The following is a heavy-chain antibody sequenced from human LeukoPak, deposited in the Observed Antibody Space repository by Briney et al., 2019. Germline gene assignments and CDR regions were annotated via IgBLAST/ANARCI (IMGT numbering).Heavy chain of an antibody. Sequence: GSVKVSCKASGYTFTSDDINWVRQATGQGLEWVGWMNPNSGNTGYAQKFQGRVTMTRNTSISTAYMELSSLRSEDTAVYYCARARNWNYIPWGQGTLVIVSS. CDR2: MNPNSGNT. CDR1: GYTFTSDD. CDR3: ARARNWNYIP. V-gene: IGHV1-8*01. D-gene: IGHD1-7*01. J-gene: IGHJ4*02.